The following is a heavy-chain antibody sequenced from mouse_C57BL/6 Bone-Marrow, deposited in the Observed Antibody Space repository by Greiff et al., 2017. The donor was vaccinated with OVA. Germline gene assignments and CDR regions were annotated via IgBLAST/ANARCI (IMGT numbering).Heavy chain of an antibody. J-gene: IGHJ1*03. D-gene: IGHD2-4*01. CDR2: ISSGGSYT. Sequence: EVQVVESGGDLVKPGGSLKLSCAASGFTFSSYGMSWVRQTPDKRLEWVATISSGGSYTYYPDSVKGRFPISRDNAKNTLYLQMSSLKSEDTAMYYCARPHSAYDSHWYFDVWGTGTTVTVSS. CDR1: GFTFSSYG. CDR3: ARPHSAYDSHWYFDV. V-gene: IGHV5-6*01.